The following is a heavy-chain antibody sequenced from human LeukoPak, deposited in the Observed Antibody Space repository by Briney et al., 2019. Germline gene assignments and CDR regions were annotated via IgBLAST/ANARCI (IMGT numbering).Heavy chain of an antibody. D-gene: IGHD3-3*01. CDR1: GGTFSSYA. Sequence: SVKVSCKASGGTFSSYAISWVRQAPGQGLEWMGGIIPIFGTANYAQKFQGRVTITTDESTSTAYMELSSLRSEDTAVYYCARGNDFWSGYLRSAFDIWGQGTMVTVSS. CDR3: ARGNDFWSGYLRSAFDI. V-gene: IGHV1-69*05. J-gene: IGHJ3*02. CDR2: IIPIFGTA.